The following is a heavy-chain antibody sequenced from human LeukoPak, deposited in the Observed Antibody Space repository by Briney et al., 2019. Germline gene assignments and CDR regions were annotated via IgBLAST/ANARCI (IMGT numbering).Heavy chain of an antibody. D-gene: IGHD1-1*01. J-gene: IGHJ4*02. V-gene: IGHV3-9*01. CDR2: ISWNSGSI. Sequence: PGRSLRLSCAASGFTFDDYAMHWVRQAPGKGLEWVSGISWNSGSIGYADSVKGRFTISRDNSRNALYLQLNSLRVEDTAIYYCGRDWKLDYWGQGTLVTVSS. CDR1: GFTFDDYA. CDR3: GRDWKLDY.